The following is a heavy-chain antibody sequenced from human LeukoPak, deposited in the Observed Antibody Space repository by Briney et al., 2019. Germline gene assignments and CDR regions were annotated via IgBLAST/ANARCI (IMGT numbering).Heavy chain of an antibody. CDR3: ARARGAFDI. CDR1: GYTFTGYY. D-gene: IGHD5-12*01. Sequence: ASVKVSCKASGYTFTGYYMHWVRQAPGQGLEWMGGIIPIFGTANYAQKFQGRVTITADKSTSTAYMELSSLRSEDTAVYYCARARGAFDIWGQGTMVTVSS. V-gene: IGHV1-69*06. CDR2: IIPIFGTA. J-gene: IGHJ3*02.